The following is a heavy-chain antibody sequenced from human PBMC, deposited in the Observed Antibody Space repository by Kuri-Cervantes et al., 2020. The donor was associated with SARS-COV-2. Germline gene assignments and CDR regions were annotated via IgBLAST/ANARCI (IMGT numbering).Heavy chain of an antibody. CDR3: AHKGLRYFDWLLPSDY. J-gene: IGHJ4*02. D-gene: IGHD3-9*01. CDR1: GFSLSTSGVG. CDR2: IYWNDDK. Sequence: SGPTLVKPTQTLTLTCTFSGFSLSTSGVGVGWIRQPPGKALEWLALIYWNDDKRYSPSLKSRLTITKDTSKNQVVLTMTNMDPVDTATYYCAHKGLRYFDWLLPSDYWGQGTLVTVSS. V-gene: IGHV2-5*01.